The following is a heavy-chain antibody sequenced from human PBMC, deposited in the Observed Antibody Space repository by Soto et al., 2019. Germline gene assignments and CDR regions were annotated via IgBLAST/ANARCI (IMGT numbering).Heavy chain of an antibody. CDR1: GGTFSSYA. CDR3: ARVLCSSTTSSYYYYGMDV. D-gene: IGHD2-2*01. Sequence: QVQLVQSGAEVKKPGSSVKVSCKASGGTFSSYAISWVRQAPGQGLEWMGGIIPIFGTANYAQKFQGRVTITADKSTSTAYMDRSSLRSEETPVYYCARVLCSSTTSSYYYYGMDVWAKGPTATVPS. J-gene: IGHJ6*04. V-gene: IGHV1-69*06. CDR2: IIPIFGTA.